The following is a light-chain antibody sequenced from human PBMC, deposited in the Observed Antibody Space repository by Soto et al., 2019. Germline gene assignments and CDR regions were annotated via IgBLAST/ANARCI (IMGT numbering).Light chain of an antibody. CDR1: QGVDNY. Sequence: IVLTQSPGTLSLSPGERATLSCRASQGVDNYLAWYQQKPVQAPRLLIYGASSRATGIPDRFSGSGYGTDFTLTISRLEPEDFAVYYCHQYGVSPVTFGQGTTVEIK. CDR3: HQYGVSPVT. J-gene: IGKJ1*01. CDR2: GAS. V-gene: IGKV3-20*01.